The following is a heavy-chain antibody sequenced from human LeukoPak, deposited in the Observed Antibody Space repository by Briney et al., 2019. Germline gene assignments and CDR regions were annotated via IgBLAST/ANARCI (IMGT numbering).Heavy chain of an antibody. V-gene: IGHV1-69*01. CDR3: ARDRYYYYYYYMDV. Sequence: ASVKVSCKASGGTFSSYAISWVRQAPGQGLEWMGGIIPIFGTANYAQKFQGRATITADESTSTAYMELSSLRSEDTAVYYCARDRYYYYYYYMDVWGKGTTVTVSS. CDR1: GGTFSSYA. CDR2: IIPIFGTA. J-gene: IGHJ6*03.